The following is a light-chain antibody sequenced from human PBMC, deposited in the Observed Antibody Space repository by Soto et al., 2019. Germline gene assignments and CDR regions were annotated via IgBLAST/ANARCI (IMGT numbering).Light chain of an antibody. CDR3: QQYNSYPLT. CDR2: AAS. J-gene: IGKJ4*01. V-gene: IGKV1-16*02. CDR1: XXISXX. Sequence: DIQMTQSPSSLSASVGDRVTITCRASXXISXXVGGFAQKPGKASKSLIYAASSLQSGVPSKFXGSESGTDXXXXISXXQPEDFATYYCQQYNSYPLTFGGGTKVEIK.